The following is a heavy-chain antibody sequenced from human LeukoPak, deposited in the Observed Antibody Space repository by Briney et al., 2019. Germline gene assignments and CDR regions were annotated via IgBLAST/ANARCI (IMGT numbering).Heavy chain of an antibody. CDR3: ARDLTGSDGY. D-gene: IGHD1-20*01. J-gene: IGHJ4*02. CDR1: GFTFSNAW. Sequence: GGSLRLSCAASGFTFSNAWMSWVRQAPGKGLEWVGRIKSKTDGGTTDYAAPVKGRFTISRDNAKNTLYLQMNSLRAEDTAIYYCARDLTGSDGYWGQGTLVTVSS. V-gene: IGHV3-15*01. CDR2: IKSKTDGGTT.